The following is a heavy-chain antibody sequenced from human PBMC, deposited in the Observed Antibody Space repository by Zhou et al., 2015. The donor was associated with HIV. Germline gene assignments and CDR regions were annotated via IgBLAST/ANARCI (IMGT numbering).Heavy chain of an antibody. D-gene: IGHD1-26*01. J-gene: IGHJ3*02. CDR3: ARETPXMGHAKVDDAFDI. CDR1: GGTFSSYA. V-gene: IGHV1-69*01. Sequence: QVQLVQSGAEVKKPGSSVKVSCKASGGTFSSYAISWVRQAPGQGLEWMGGIIPIFGTANYAQKFQGRVTITADESTSTAYMELSSLRSEDTAVYYCARETPXMGHAKVDDAFDIVGPRDNGHRLF. CDR2: IIPIFGTA.